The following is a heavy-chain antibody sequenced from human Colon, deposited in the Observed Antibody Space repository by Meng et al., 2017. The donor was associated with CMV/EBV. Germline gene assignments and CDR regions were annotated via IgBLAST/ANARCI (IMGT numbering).Heavy chain of an antibody. V-gene: IGHV3-23*01. CDR1: GFTFSSYA. CDR3: ARGPSSSIQGFPF. Sequence: GESLKISCAASGFTFSSYAMSWVRQAAGKGLEWVSGISGSGYSTYYADSVKGRFTISRDNSKNTLYLQMNSLRAEDTAVYFCARGPSSSIQGFPFWGQGTLVTVSS. D-gene: IGHD2-15*01. J-gene: IGHJ4*02. CDR2: ISGSGYST.